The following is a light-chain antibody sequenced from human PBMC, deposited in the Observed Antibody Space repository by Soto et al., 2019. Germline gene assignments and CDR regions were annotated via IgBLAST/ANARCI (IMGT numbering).Light chain of an antibody. Sequence: SYELTQPLSVSVALGQTARITCGGSNIGSKNVHWYQQKSGQAPVLVIYRDTNRPSGIPERFSGSNSGNTATLTISRAQAGDEADYYCQVWDSSTGVFGTGSKVTVL. CDR2: RDT. CDR3: QVWDSSTGV. V-gene: IGLV3-9*01. CDR1: NIGSKN. J-gene: IGLJ1*01.